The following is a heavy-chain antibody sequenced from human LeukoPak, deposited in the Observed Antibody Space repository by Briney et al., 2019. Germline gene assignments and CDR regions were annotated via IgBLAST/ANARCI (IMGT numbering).Heavy chain of an antibody. CDR3: ARDLPTYYYDSSGYCDAFDI. CDR2: IYYSGST. CDR1: GGSIGSSSYY. D-gene: IGHD3-22*01. V-gene: IGHV4-39*07. J-gene: IGHJ3*02. Sequence: SETLSLTCTVSGGSIGSSSYYWGWIRQPPGKGLAWIGSIYYSGSTYYNPSLKSRVTISVDTSKSQFSLKLSPVTAADTAVYYCARDLPTYYYDSSGYCDAFDIWGQGTMVTVSS.